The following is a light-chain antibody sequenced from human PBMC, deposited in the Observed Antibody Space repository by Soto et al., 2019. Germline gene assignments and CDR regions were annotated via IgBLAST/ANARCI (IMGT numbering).Light chain of an antibody. Sequence: EIVLTQSPGTLSLSPEERATLSCRASRSFASSYLAGYQQKPGQAPRLLIYAASIRATGIPDRFSGSASGTDFTLTISRLDPEDFAVYYCQQYGSSPPYSFGQGTKPEIK. CDR1: RSFASSY. CDR3: QQYGSSPPYS. V-gene: IGKV3-20*01. CDR2: AAS. J-gene: IGKJ2*01.